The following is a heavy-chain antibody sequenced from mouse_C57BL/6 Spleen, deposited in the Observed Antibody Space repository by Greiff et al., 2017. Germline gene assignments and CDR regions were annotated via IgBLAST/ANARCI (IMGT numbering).Heavy chain of an antibody. CDR2: ISYDGSN. CDR3: ARGGSSGSDY. Sequence: ESGPGLVKPSQSLSLTCSVTGYSITSGYYWNWIRQFPGNKLEWMGYISYDGSNNYNPSLKNRISITRDASKNQFFLKLNSVTTEDTATYYCARGGSSGSDYWGQGTTLTVSS. CDR1: GYSITSGYY. V-gene: IGHV3-6*01. J-gene: IGHJ2*01. D-gene: IGHD3-2*02.